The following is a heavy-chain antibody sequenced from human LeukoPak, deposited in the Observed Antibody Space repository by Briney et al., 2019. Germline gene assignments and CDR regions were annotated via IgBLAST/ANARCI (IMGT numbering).Heavy chain of an antibody. V-gene: IGHV7-4-1*02. CDR3: ARGYDSSGYFSD. J-gene: IGHJ4*02. D-gene: IGHD3-22*01. Sequence: ASVKVSCKASGGAFSSYAINWVRQAPGQGLEWMGWIDTNTGNPTYAQGFTGQFVFSLDTSVSTAYLQISSLKAEDTAEYFCARGYDSSGYFSDWGQGTLVTVSS. CDR1: GGAFSSYA. CDR2: IDTNTGNP.